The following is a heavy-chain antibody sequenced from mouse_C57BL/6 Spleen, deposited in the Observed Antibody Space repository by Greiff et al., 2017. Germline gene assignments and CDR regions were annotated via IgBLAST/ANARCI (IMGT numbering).Heavy chain of an antibody. CDR3: AGCRYGSSPYAMDY. D-gene: IGHD1-1*01. V-gene: IGHV1-4*01. J-gene: IGHJ4*01. CDR2: INPSSGYT. CDR1: GYTFTSYT. Sequence: QVQLQQSGAELARPGASVKMSCKASGYTFTSYTMHWVKQRPGQGLEWIGYINPSSGYTKYNQKFKDKATLTADKSSSTAYMQLSSLTSEDSAVYYCAGCRYGSSPYAMDYWGQGTSVTVSS.